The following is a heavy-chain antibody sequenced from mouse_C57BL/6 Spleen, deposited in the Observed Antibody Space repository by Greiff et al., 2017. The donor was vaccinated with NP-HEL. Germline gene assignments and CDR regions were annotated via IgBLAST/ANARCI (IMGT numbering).Heavy chain of an antibody. D-gene: IGHD2-3*01. CDR1: GFSLSTFGMG. J-gene: IGHJ3*01. Sequence: QVTLKESGPGILQPSQTLSLTCSFSGFSLSTFGMGVGWIRQPSGKGLEWLAHIWWDDDKYYNPALKSRLTISKDTSKNQVFLKIANVDTADTATYYCARMSIGIYDGYYGAWFAYWGQGTLVTVSA. V-gene: IGHV8-8*01. CDR2: IWWDDDK. CDR3: ARMSIGIYDGYYGAWFAY.